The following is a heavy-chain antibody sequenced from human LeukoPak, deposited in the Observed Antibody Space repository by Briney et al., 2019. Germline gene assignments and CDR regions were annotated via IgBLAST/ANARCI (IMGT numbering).Heavy chain of an antibody. CDR3: ARGTTVTYYFDY. Sequence: GGSVKVSCKASGYTFTGYYMHWVRQAPGRGLEWVGWINPNSGGTNYAQKFQGRVTMTRDTSISTAYMELGRLRSDDTAVYDCARGTTVTYYFDYWGQGTLVTVSS. CDR2: INPNSGGT. J-gene: IGHJ4*02. V-gene: IGHV1-2*02. D-gene: IGHD4-17*01. CDR1: GYTFTGYY.